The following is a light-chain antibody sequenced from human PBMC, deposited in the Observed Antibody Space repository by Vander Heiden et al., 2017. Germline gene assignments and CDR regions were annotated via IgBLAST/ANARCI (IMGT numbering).Light chain of an antibody. V-gene: IGLV1-44*01. CDR2: SNN. CDR1: SSNIGSNT. Sequence: QSVVTQPPSVSGTPGQRVTISCSGSSSNIGSNTVNWYQQLPGTAPNLLIYSNNQRPSGVPDRFSGSKSGTSASLAISGLQSEDEADYYCAAWDDSLNRVVFGGGTKLTVL. CDR3: AAWDDSLNRVV. J-gene: IGLJ2*01.